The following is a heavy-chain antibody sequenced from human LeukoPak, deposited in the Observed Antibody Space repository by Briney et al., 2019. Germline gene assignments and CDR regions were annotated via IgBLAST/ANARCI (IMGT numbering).Heavy chain of an antibody. V-gene: IGHV3-15*01. CDR2: IKSKTDGGTT. J-gene: IGHJ4*02. CDR3: TTDLVLVPAATYYFDY. D-gene: IGHD2-2*01. CDR1: GFTFSNAW. Sequence: PGGSLRLSCAASGFTFSNAWMSWVRQAPGKGLEWVGRIKSKTDGGTTDYAAPVKGRFTISRDDSKNTLYLQMNSLKTEDTAVYYCTTDLVLVPAATYYFDYWGQGTLVTVSS.